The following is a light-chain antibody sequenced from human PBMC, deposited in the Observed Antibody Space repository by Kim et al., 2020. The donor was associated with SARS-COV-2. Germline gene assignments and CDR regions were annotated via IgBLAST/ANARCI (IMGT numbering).Light chain of an antibody. CDR3: QVWDSSSDPRYV. Sequence: SYELTQPPSVSVAPGKTARITCGGNNIASKSVHWYQQKPGLAPVLVIYYDSDRPSGIPERFSGSNSGNTATLTISRVEAGDEADYYCQVWDSSSDPRYVF. V-gene: IGLV3-21*04. J-gene: IGLJ1*01. CDR1: NIASKS. CDR2: YDS.